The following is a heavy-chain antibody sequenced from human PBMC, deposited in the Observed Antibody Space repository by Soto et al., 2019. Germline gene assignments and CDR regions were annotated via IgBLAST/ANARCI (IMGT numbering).Heavy chain of an antibody. V-gene: IGHV3-30-3*01. CDR1: GFTFSSYA. CDR3: ARDLAADFDD. CDR2: ISYDGSNK. J-gene: IGHJ4*02. Sequence: GGSLRLSCAASGFTFSSYAMHWVRQAPGKGLEWVAVISYDGSNKYYADSVKGRFTISRDNSKNTLYLQMNSLRAEDTAVYYCARDLAADFDDWGQGTLVPVSS. D-gene: IGHD2-15*01.